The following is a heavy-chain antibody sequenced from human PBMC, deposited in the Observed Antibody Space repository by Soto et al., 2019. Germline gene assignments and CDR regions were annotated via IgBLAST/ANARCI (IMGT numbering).Heavy chain of an antibody. D-gene: IGHD3-22*01. Sequence: GESLKISCKGSGYSFTSYWIGWVRQMPGKGLEWKGIIYPGDSDTRYSPSFQGQVTISADKSISTAYLQWSSLKASDTAIYYCARPGYYDSSGFFNFDHWGQGTLVTVSS. CDR2: IYPGDSDT. CDR1: GYSFTSYW. V-gene: IGHV5-51*01. J-gene: IGHJ4*02. CDR3: ARPGYYDSSGFFNFDH.